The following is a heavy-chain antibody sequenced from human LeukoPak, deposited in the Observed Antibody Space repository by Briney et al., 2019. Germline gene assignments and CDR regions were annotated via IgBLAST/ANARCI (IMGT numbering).Heavy chain of an antibody. J-gene: IGHJ4*02. CDR1: GFTFRSYA. D-gene: IGHD6-19*01. Sequence: RGSLRLSCAASGFTFRSYAMHWVPQAPDKGLERVAIISYDRSNKHYADSVKGRFTISRDNSKNTLYLQMISLRAEDTAVYYCAREVMGSGWLDYWGQGTLVTVSS. V-gene: IGHV3-30-3*01. CDR2: ISYDRSNK. CDR3: AREVMGSGWLDY.